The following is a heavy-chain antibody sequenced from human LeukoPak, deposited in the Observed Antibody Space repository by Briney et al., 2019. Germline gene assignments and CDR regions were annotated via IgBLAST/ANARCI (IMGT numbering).Heavy chain of an antibody. CDR1: GDSISTSKSY. Sequence: SETLSLTCTVSGDSISTSKSYWGWIRQPPLKGLEWIGSIYYTGNTYYNASLKSRVTISVDTSKNQFSLKLSSVTAADTAVYYCARHAHIVVVTAIHDYYYYYMDVWGKGTTVTISS. J-gene: IGHJ6*03. D-gene: IGHD2-21*02. CDR2: IYYTGNT. CDR3: ARHAHIVVVTAIHDYYYYYMDV. V-gene: IGHV4-39*01.